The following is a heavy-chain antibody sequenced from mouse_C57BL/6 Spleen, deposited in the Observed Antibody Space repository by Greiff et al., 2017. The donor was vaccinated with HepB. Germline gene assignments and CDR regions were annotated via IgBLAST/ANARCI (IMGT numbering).Heavy chain of an antibody. CDR3: ARSAGFPFAY. V-gene: IGHV1-4*01. CDR2: INPSSGYT. J-gene: IGHJ3*01. CDR1: GYTFTSYT. Sequence: VQLQQSGAELARPGASVKMSCKASGYTFTSYTMHWVKQRPGHGLEWIGYINPSSGYTKYNQKFKDKATLTADKSSSTAYMQLSSLTSEDSAVYYCARSAGFPFAYWGQGTLVTVSA. D-gene: IGHD2-2*01.